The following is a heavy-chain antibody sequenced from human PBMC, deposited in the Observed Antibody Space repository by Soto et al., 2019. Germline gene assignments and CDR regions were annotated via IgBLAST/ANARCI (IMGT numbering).Heavy chain of an antibody. D-gene: IGHD3-10*01. CDR3: ASVPSMVREGYFDL. CDR1: GGFISTYY. CDR2: IYYIGNT. V-gene: IGHV4-59*01. J-gene: IGHJ2*01. Sequence: QVQLQESGPGLVKPSETLSLTCTLSGGFISTYYWTWIRQSPGKGLEWIGYIYYIGNTDYNPSLKSRLSISVGTSSNPFSLTLTSVTAADTAIYYCASVPSMVREGYFDLWGRGALVTVSS.